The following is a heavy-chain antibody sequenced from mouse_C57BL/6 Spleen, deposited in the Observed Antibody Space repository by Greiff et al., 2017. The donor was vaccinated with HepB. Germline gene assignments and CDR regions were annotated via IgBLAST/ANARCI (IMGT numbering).Heavy chain of an antibody. J-gene: IGHJ1*03. CDR2: FYPGSGSI. V-gene: IGHV1-62-2*01. Sequence: VQGVESGAELVKPGASVKLSCKASGYTFTEYTIHWVKQRSGQGLEWIGWFYPGSGSIKYNEKFKDKATLTADKSSSTVYMELSRLTSEDSAVYFCARHEDYYGSSPWYFDVWGTGATVTVSS. CDR3: ARHEDYYGSSPWYFDV. D-gene: IGHD1-1*01. CDR1: GYTFTEYT.